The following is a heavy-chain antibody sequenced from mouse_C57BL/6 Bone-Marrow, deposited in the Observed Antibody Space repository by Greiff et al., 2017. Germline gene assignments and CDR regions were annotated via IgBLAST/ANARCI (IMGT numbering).Heavy chain of an antibody. J-gene: IGHJ3*01. Sequence: EVQGVESGGGLVKPGGSLKLSCAASGFTFSSYAMSWVRQTPEKRLEWVATISDGGSYTYYPDNVKGRFTISRDNAKNNLYLQMSHLKSEDTAMYYCARDRQPRLQEFAYWGQGTLVTVSA. CDR2: ISDGGSYT. V-gene: IGHV5-4*01. CDR3: ARDRQPRLQEFAY. D-gene: IGHD3-2*02. CDR1: GFTFSSYA.